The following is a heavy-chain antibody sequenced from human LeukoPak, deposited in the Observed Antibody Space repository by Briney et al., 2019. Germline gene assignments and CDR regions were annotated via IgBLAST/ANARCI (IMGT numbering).Heavy chain of an antibody. CDR1: GGSFSGYY. CDR2: INHSGST. D-gene: IGHD3-3*01. V-gene: IGHV4-34*01. CDR3: ARVARFLYYGMDV. Sequence: SETLSLTCAVYGGSFSGYYWSWIRQPPGKGLEWIGEINHSGSTNYNPSLKSRVTISVDTSKNQSSLKLSSVTAADTAVYYCARVARFLYYGMDVWGQGTTVTVSS. J-gene: IGHJ6*02.